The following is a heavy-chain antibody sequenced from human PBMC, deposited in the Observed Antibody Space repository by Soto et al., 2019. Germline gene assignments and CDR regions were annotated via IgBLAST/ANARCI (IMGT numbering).Heavy chain of an antibody. V-gene: IGHV3-72*01. D-gene: IGHD2-2*01. J-gene: IGHJ4*02. CDR1: GFTFSDYY. Sequence: EVQLVESGGNLVQPGGSLTLSCAASGFTFSDYYMDWVRQAPGKGLEWVGRTRNKANSYTTEYAASVKGRFIISRDDSKNSLYLQMSGLKTDDTAVYYCTRNLVGAARGMAYWGQGTLVTVSS. CDR2: TRNKANSYTT. CDR3: TRNLVGAARGMAY.